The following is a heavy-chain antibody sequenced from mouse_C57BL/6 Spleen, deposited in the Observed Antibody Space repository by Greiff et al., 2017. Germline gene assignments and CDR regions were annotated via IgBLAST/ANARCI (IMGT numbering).Heavy chain of an antibody. Sequence: QVQLQQSGAELVRPGASVTLSCKASGYTFTDYEMHWVKQTPVHGLEWIGAIDPETGGTAYNQKFKGKAILTADNSSSTAYMELRSLTSEDSAVYYCTRPMVTTDAMDYWGQGTSVTVSS. V-gene: IGHV1-15*01. CDR3: TRPMVTTDAMDY. J-gene: IGHJ4*01. CDR1: GYTFTDYE. D-gene: IGHD2-2*01. CDR2: IDPETGGT.